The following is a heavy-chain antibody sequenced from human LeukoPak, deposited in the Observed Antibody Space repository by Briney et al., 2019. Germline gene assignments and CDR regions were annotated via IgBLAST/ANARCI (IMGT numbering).Heavy chain of an antibody. CDR3: ARVVYDFWSGYGFDP. D-gene: IGHD3-3*01. CDR1: GFTLRSNY. V-gene: IGHV3-53*01. CDR2: IYSGGRT. J-gene: IGHJ5*02. Sequence: AGSLRLSCSASGFTLRSNYMRWLGQAPGKGLEGVSVIYSGGRTYYPDSVKGRFTISRDNSKNTLYLQMTRLTAEDTAVYYCARVVYDFWSGYGFDPWGQGTLVTVSS.